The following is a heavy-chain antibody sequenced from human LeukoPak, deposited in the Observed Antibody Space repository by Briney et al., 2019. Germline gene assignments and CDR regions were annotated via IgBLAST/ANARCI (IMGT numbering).Heavy chain of an antibody. CDR1: GFSISSGYY. CDR3: ARSKYQLLSEGDY. V-gene: IGHV4-38-2*02. J-gene: IGHJ4*02. CDR2: IYPSGST. D-gene: IGHD2-2*01. Sequence: SSETLSLTCTASGFSISSGYYLGWIRQPPGKGLEWIGSIYPSGSTYYNPSLKSRVTISLDTSQNQFSLRLSSVTAADTAVYYCARSKYQLLSEGDYWGQGTLVTVSS.